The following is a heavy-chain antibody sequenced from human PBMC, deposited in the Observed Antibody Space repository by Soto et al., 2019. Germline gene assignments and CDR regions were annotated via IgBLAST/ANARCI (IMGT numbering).Heavy chain of an antibody. CDR3: ARARTLSFYYAA. J-gene: IGHJ4*02. D-gene: IGHD3-10*01. V-gene: IGHV4-59*01. CDR1: GGSMMSYY. CDR2: IYHSGST. Sequence: PSETLSLTCTVSGGSMMSYYWSWIRQPPGKGLEWIGYIYHSGSTKHNPSLKSRVTISVDTSKNQFSLKLTSVTAADTAVYYCARARTLSFYYAAWGQGTLVTVSS.